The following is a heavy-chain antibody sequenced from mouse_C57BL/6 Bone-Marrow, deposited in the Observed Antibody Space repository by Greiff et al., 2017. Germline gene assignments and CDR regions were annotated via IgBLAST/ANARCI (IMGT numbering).Heavy chain of an antibody. V-gene: IGHV2-5*01. CDR2: IWSGGST. J-gene: IGHJ1*03. CDR3: AEKGTYDYYWYFDV. Sequence: VHLVESGPGLVQPSQSLSITCTVSGFSLTSYGVHWVRQSPGKGLEWLGVIWSGGSTDYNAAFMSRLSITKDNSKSQVFFKMNSLQADDTAMYYCAEKGTYDYYWYFDVWGTGTTVTVSS. CDR1: GFSLTSYG. D-gene: IGHD2-4*01.